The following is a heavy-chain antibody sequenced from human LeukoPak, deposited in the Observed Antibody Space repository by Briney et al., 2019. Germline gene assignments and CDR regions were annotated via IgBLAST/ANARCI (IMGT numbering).Heavy chain of an antibody. Sequence: SETLSLTCTVSGGSINNGGYYWSWIRQHPGKGLEWIGYIYYSGSSYYNPSLRSRVTISVDTSKNHFSLKLSSVTAADTAVYYCARDLFQIGNSYYYYYMDVWGKGTTVTVSS. V-gene: IGHV4-31*03. D-gene: IGHD1-7*01. CDR1: GGSINNGGYY. CDR2: IYYSGSS. J-gene: IGHJ6*03. CDR3: ARDLFQIGNSYYYYYMDV.